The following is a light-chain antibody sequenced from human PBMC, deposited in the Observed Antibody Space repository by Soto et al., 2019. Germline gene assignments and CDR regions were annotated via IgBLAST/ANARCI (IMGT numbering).Light chain of an antibody. CDR2: DVS. CDR1: SSDVGGYNY. Sequence: QSVLTQPASVSGSPGQSIAISCTGTSSDVGGYNYVSWYQHHPGKVPQIMIYDVSSRPSGVSDRFSGSKSGNTAPLTISGLQAEGEADYYCSSYSSSTTYVFGTGTKVTVL. V-gene: IGLV2-14*03. CDR3: SSYSSSTTYV. J-gene: IGLJ1*01.